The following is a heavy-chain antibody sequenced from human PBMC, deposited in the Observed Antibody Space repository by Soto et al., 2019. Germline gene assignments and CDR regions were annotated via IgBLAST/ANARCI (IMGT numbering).Heavy chain of an antibody. Sequence: ASVKVSCKVSGYTLTELSMHWVRQAPGKGLEWMGGFDPEDGETIYAQKFQGRVTMTEDTSTDTAYMELSSLRSEDTAVYYCATDPTSGALFGYWGQGTLVTVSS. CDR2: FDPEDGET. J-gene: IGHJ4*02. CDR1: GYTLTELS. CDR3: ATDPTSGALFGY. V-gene: IGHV1-24*01. D-gene: IGHD2-15*01.